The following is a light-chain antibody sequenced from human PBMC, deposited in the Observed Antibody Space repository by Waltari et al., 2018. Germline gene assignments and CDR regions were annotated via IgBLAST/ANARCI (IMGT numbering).Light chain of an antibody. CDR3: QQLGT. V-gene: IGKV3-11*01. CDR2: DAS. J-gene: IGKJ2*01. CDR1: QSVSSY. Sequence: EIVLTQSPATLSFSPGERATLSCRASQSVSSYLAWYQQKPGQAPRLLIYDASNRATGIPARFSGSGSGTDFTLTISSLEPEDFAVYYCQQLGTFGQGTKLEIK.